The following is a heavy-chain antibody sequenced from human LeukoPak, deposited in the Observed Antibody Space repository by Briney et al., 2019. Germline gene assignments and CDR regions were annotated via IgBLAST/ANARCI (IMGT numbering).Heavy chain of an antibody. CDR3: ARCRDGYNQGAFDI. Sequence: GGSLRLSCAASGFTFSSYAMHWVRQAPGKGLEYVSAISSDGGSTYYANSVKGRFTISRDNSKNTLYLQMGSLRAEDTAVYYCARCRDGYNQGAFDIWGQGTMVTVSS. CDR2: ISSDGGST. D-gene: IGHD5-24*01. CDR1: GFTFSSYA. V-gene: IGHV3-64*01. J-gene: IGHJ3*02.